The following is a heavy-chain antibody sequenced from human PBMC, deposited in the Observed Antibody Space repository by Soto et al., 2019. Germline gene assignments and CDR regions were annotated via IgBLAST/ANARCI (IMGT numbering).Heavy chain of an antibody. D-gene: IGHD5-18*01. CDR1: GFTFTSYG. CDR2: ISYDGGLQ. V-gene: IGHV3-30*03. J-gene: IGHJ4*02. CDR3: VSDRGYGHDSVPYS. Sequence: QAHLVEYGGGVVQPGRSLRLSCAASGFTFTSYGMHWVRKAPGTRLEWVAVISYDGGLQHYADSAKGRFTISRDNAKNTVLLQMNSMRAEDTAVYYCVSDRGYGHDSVPYSWGQGTLVSVSS.